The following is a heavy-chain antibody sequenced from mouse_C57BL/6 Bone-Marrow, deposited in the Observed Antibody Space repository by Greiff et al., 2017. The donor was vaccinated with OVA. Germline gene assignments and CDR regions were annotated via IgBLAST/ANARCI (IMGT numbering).Heavy chain of an antibody. V-gene: IGHV10-1*01. CDR2: IRSKSNNYAT. Sequence: EVKLQESGGGLVQPKGSLKLSCAASGFSFNTYAMNWVRQAPGKGLEWVARIRSKSNNYATYYADSVKDRFTISRDDSESMLYLQMNNLKTEDTAMYYCVRDYYGSSYTAWFAYWGQGTLVTVSA. CDR3: VRDYYGSSYTAWFAY. CDR1: GFSFNTYA. D-gene: IGHD1-1*01. J-gene: IGHJ3*01.